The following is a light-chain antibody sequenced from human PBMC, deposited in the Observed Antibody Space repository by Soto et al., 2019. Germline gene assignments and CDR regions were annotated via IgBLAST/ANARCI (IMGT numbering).Light chain of an antibody. V-gene: IGKV3-15*01. CDR2: GAY. CDR1: QSVSID. J-gene: IGKJ4*01. Sequence: EIVMPPSHATLSVSPGERSPLACRASQSVSIDLAWYQQKPGQANRLIIYGAYTRATGITATFSGSGSGTEFTLTISSMQSEDFAGYYCQQYNSWQFTCGGGTTGDIK. CDR3: QQYNSWQFT.